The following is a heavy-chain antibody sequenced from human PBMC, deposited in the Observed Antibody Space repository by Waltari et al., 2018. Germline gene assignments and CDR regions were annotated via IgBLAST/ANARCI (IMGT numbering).Heavy chain of an antibody. CDR1: GYTFTSYA. CDR2: INAGNGNT. V-gene: IGHV1-3*01. CDR3: ARGRNILTGYYRPFDY. Sequence: QVQLVQSGAEVKKPGASVKVSCKASGYTFTSYAMHWVRQAPGQRLEWMGWINAGNGNTKYSQKFQGRVTITRDTSASTAYMELSSLRSEDTAVYYCARGRNILTGYYRPFDYWGQGTLVTVSS. J-gene: IGHJ4*02. D-gene: IGHD3-9*01.